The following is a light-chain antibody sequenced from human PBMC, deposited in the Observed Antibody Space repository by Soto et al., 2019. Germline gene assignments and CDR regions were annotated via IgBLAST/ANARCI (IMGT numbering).Light chain of an antibody. CDR2: EAS. Sequence: QSVLTQPRSVSGSPGQAVTISCTGTSSDVGVYNYVSWYQQYPGKAPKLMIYEASNRPSGVPDRFSGSKSGNTASLTISGLQAADEADYYCSLYTSENTYVFGTGTKVTVL. CDR3: SLYTSENTYV. CDR1: SSDVGVYNY. V-gene: IGLV2-11*01. J-gene: IGLJ1*01.